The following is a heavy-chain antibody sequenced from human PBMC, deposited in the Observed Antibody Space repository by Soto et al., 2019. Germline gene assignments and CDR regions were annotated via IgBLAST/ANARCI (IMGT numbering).Heavy chain of an antibody. CDR1: GGSISSGDYY. Sequence: PSETLSLTCTVSGGSISSGDYYWSWIRQPPGKGLEWIGYIYYSGSTYYNPSLKSRVTISVDTSKNQFSLKLSSVTAADTAVYYCARDDVWSGSKSGMDVWGQGTTVTVSS. CDR3: ARDDVWSGSKSGMDV. CDR2: IYYSGST. J-gene: IGHJ6*02. D-gene: IGHD3-3*01. V-gene: IGHV4-30-4*01.